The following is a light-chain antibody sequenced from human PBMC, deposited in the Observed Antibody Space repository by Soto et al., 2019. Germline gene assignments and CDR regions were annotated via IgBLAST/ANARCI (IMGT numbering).Light chain of an antibody. CDR1: QSVSSY. Sequence: EIVLTQSPATLSLSPGERATLSCRASQSVSSYLAWYQQKPGQAPMLLIYDASNRATVIPARFSGSGSGTDFTLTISSLEPEDFAVYYCQQRSNWPRTFGQGTTVEIK. CDR3: QQRSNWPRT. CDR2: DAS. J-gene: IGKJ1*01. V-gene: IGKV3-11*01.